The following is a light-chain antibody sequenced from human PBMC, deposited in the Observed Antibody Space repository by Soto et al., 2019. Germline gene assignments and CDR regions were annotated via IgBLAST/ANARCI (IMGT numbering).Light chain of an antibody. J-gene: IGLJ1*01. CDR2: EVN. V-gene: IGLV2-23*02. CDR3: CSSGGSPTYV. CDR1: SSNVGSYKL. Sequence: QSALTQPASVSGSPGQSITISCTGTSSNVGSYKLVSWYQQHPGKVPKLMIFEVNKRPSGVSNRFSGSKSGNTASLTISGLKVEDEADYYCCSSGGSPTYVFGTGTKLTVL.